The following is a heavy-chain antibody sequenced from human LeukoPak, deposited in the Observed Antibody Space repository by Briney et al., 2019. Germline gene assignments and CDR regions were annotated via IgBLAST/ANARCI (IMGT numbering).Heavy chain of an antibody. CDR3: ARDGYCSGGSCYPF. D-gene: IGHD2-15*01. J-gene: IGHJ4*02. V-gene: IGHV3-7*03. CDR2: IKQDGSEK. Sequence: GGSLRLSCAASGFTFSSYWMSWVRQAPGKGLEWVANIKQDGSEKYYVDSVKGRFTISRDNSKNTLYLQMNSLRAEDTAVYYCARDGYCSGGSCYPFWGQGTLVTVSS. CDR1: GFTFSSYW.